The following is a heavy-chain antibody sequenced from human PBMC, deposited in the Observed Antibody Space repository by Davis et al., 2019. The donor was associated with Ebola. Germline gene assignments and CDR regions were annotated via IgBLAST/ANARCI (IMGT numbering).Heavy chain of an antibody. Sequence: AASVKVSCKASGGTFSSYAISWVRQAPGQGLEWMGGISAYNGNTNYAQKLQGRVTMTTDTSTSTAYMELRSLRSDDTAVYYCARVTYYERFDPWGQGTLVTVSS. CDR3: ARVTYYERFDP. CDR1: GGTFSSYA. CDR2: ISAYNGNT. D-gene: IGHD3-22*01. V-gene: IGHV1-18*01. J-gene: IGHJ5*02.